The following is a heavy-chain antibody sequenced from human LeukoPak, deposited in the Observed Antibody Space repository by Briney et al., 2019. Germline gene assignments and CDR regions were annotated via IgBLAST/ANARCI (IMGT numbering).Heavy chain of an antibody. CDR2: MNPNSGDT. CDR3: ARGVAVHYYYYMDA. J-gene: IGHJ6*03. D-gene: IGHD6-19*01. CDR1: GYTFTSYD. V-gene: IGHV1-8*03. Sequence: ASVKVSCKASGYTFTSYDINWVRQANGQGLEWMGWMNPNSGDTGYAQKFQGRVTITRNTSISTAYMELSSLRSEDTAVYYCARGVAVHYYYYMDAWGKGTTVTVSS.